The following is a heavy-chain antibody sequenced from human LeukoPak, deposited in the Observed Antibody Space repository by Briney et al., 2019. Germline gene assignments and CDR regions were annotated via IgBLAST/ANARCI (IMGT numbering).Heavy chain of an antibody. J-gene: IGHJ4*02. CDR3: AKVLLNVLLDY. Sequence: GASVKVSCKASGYTFSSYAMSWVRQAPGKGLEWVSAISGSGGSTYYADSVKGRFTISRDNSKNTLYLQMNSLRAEDTAVYYCAKVLLNVLLDYWGQGTLVTVSS. CDR1: GYTFSSYA. D-gene: IGHD6-6*01. V-gene: IGHV3-23*01. CDR2: ISGSGGST.